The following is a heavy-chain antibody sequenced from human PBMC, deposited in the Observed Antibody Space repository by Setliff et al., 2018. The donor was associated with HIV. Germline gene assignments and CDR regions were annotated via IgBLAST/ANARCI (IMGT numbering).Heavy chain of an antibody. D-gene: IGHD2-8*01. CDR2: ISGAGGYK. J-gene: IGHJ3*01. CDR3: AREGVYLGRAFDV. Sequence: PGGSLRLSCVASGFTFSFHSMSWVRQAPGKGLEWVASISGAGGYKNYADSLKGRFSVSRDNAQNSLYLEMNSLRAEDTALYYCAREGVYLGRAFDVWGQGTTVTVSS. V-gene: IGHV3-21*01. CDR1: GFTFSFHS.